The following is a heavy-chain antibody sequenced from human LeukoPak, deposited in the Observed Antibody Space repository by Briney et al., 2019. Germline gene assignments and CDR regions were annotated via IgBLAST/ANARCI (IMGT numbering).Heavy chain of an antibody. CDR1: GVSFSGYY. J-gene: IGHJ6*02. V-gene: IGHV4-34*01. CDR2: INHSGST. D-gene: IGHD3-22*01. CDR3: ARGERITMIVVAPPDV. Sequence: SETLSLTCAVYGVSFSGYYWSWIRQPPGKGLEWIGEINHSGSTNYNPSLKSRVTISVDTSKNQFSLKLSSVTAADTAVYYCARGERITMIVVAPPDVWGQGTTVTVSS.